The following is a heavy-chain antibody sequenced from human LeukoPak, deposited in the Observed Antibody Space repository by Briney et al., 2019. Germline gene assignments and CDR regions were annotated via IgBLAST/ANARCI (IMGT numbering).Heavy chain of an antibody. CDR1: GFTFSSYA. CDR3: AKVGPGYCSSTSCYAADY. V-gene: IGHV3-23*01. D-gene: IGHD2-2*01. J-gene: IGHJ4*02. CDR2: ISGSGGST. Sequence: GGSLRLSCAASGFTFSSYAMSWVRQAPGKGLEWVSAISGSGGSTYYADSVKGRFTISRDNSKNTLYLQMNSLRAEDTAVYYCAKVGPGYCSSTSCYAADYWGQGTLVTVSS.